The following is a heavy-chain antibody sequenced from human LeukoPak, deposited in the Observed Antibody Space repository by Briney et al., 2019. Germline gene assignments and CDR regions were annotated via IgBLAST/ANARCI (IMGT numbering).Heavy chain of an antibody. CDR2: ISGNGLGT. J-gene: IGHJ4*02. CDR3: AKDANYLRSSGYLIPIDF. V-gene: IGHV3-23*01. D-gene: IGHD3-22*01. CDR1: GFTFSRNA. Sequence: GGSLRLSCAASGFTFSRNAMNWVRQAPGKGLEWVAAISGNGLGTYYADSVKGRFNTSRDNSRNTLYLQMNSLRIEGTAFYYCAKDANYLRSSGYLIPIDFWGQGTLVTVSS.